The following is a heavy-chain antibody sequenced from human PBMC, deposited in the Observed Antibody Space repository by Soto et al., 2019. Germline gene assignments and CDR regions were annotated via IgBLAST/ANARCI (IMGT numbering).Heavy chain of an antibody. D-gene: IGHD4-17*01. V-gene: IGHV5-51*01. CDR2: IYPDDSDA. CDR3: ARHLEPSDYGDYAWLDP. CDR1: GYSFTNYW. J-gene: IGHJ5*02. Sequence: GESLKISCKGSGYSFTNYWVTWVRRVPGKGLEWKGIIYPDDSDARYSPSFQGQVTISVDKSISTAYLQWSSLKTSDTAIYYCARHLEPSDYGDYAWLDPWGQGTLVTVSS.